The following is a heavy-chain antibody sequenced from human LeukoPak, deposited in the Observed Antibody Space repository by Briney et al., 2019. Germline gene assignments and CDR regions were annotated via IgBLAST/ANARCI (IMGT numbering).Heavy chain of an antibody. CDR3: ARVCEAECSGYGGNPYFDY. J-gene: IGHJ4*02. V-gene: IGHV1-18*01. D-gene: IGHD4-23*01. CDR1: GYTFTSYG. CDR2: ISAYNDNT. Sequence: ASVKVSCKASGYTFTSYGISWVRQAPGQGLEWMGWISAYNDNTNYAQKLQGRVTMTTDTSTSTAYMELRSLRSDDTAVYYCARVCEAECSGYGGNPYFDYWGQGTLVTVSS.